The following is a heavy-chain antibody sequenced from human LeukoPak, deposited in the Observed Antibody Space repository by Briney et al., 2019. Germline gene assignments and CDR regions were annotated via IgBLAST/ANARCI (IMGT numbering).Heavy chain of an antibody. CDR3: AKDRGSYGPIDY. D-gene: IGHD1-26*01. V-gene: IGHV3-21*06. J-gene: IGHJ4*02. CDR1: GFTFSSYS. Sequence: PGGSLRLSCAASGFTFSSYSMNWVRQAPGKGLEWVSSISTSSSYIYYADSVKGRFTISRDNAKNSLYLQMNSLRAEDTAVYYCAKDRGSYGPIDYWGQGTLVTVSS. CDR2: ISTSSSYI.